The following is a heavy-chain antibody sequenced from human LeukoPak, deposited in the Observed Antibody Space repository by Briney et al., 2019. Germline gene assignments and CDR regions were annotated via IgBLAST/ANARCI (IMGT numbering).Heavy chain of an antibody. D-gene: IGHD6-13*01. CDR1: GYTFTNYG. CDR3: ARDQSVRLLQTSSTYFKHVFAI. CDR2: ISAYNGNT. J-gene: IGHJ3*02. V-gene: IGHV1-18*01. Sequence: ASVKVSCKTSGYTFTNYGISWVRQAPGLGLEWMGWISAYNGNTNYAQKVKGRVTMTTDTSTSTAYMELRSLRFDDTAVYYCARDQSVRLLQTSSTYFKHVFAIWGQGSMVTVSS.